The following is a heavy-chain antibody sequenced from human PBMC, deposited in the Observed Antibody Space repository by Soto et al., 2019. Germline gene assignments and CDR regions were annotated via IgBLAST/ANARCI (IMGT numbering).Heavy chain of an antibody. J-gene: IGHJ4*02. CDR3: ARSLKVLLTLDY. CDR1: GFTFNSYG. Sequence: GGSLRLSCAASGFTFNSYGMHWVRQAPGKGLEWVAVIWYDGSNKYYADSVKGRFTISRDNSKNTLYLQMNSLRAEDTAVYYCARSLKVLLTLDYWGQGTLVTVSS. V-gene: IGHV3-33*01. CDR2: IWYDGSNK. D-gene: IGHD2-15*01.